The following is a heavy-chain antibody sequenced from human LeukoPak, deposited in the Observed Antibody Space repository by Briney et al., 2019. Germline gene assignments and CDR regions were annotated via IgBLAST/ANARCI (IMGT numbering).Heavy chain of an antibody. CDR1: GGSFSGYY. D-gene: IGHD1-7*01. CDR2: INHSGST. V-gene: IGHV4-34*01. J-gene: IGHJ6*02. Sequence: PSETLSLTCAVYGGSFSGYYWSWIRQPPGKGLEWIGEINHSGSTNYNPSLKSRVTISVDTSKNQFSLKLSSVTAADTAVYYCARVITGTTDWRLDYYYYYGMDVWGQGTTVTVSS. CDR3: ARVITGTTDWRLDYYYYYGMDV.